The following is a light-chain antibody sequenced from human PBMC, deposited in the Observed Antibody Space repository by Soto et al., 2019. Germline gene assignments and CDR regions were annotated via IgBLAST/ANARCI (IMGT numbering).Light chain of an antibody. Sequence: EIVMRQSPATLSVSPGERSTLTWTASQSVSSNLAWYQQKPGQAPRLLIYGASTRATGIPARFSGSGSGTEFTLTISSLQSEDFAVYYCQQYNNWPPWTFGQGTKVDIK. J-gene: IGKJ1*01. CDR3: QQYNNWPPWT. V-gene: IGKV3-15*01. CDR2: GAS. CDR1: QSVSSN.